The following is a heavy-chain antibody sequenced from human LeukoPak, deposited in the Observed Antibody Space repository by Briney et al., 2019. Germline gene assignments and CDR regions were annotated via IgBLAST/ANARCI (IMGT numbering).Heavy chain of an antibody. V-gene: IGHV4-4*07. J-gene: IGHJ4*02. Sequence: SETLSLTCTVSGGSISSYYWTWIRQPAGKRLEWIGRIYSSGSTNYNPSLKSRVTMSVEMTKNQFSLKLSSVTAADSAVYYCARDSLAVAPTFDYWGQGTLVTVSS. CDR3: ARDSLAVAPTFDY. CDR2: IYSSGST. CDR1: GGSISSYY. D-gene: IGHD6-19*01.